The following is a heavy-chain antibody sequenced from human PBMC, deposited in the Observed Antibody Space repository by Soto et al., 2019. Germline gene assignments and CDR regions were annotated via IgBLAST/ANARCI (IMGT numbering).Heavy chain of an antibody. V-gene: IGHV3-72*01. CDR1: GFTFSDHY. J-gene: IGHJ6*03. CDR2: TRNKANSYTT. CDR3: ARGHYYDFLSGYYSLDYYYYMDV. D-gene: IGHD3-3*01. Sequence: EVQLVESGGGLVQPGGSLRLSCAASGFTFSDHYMDWVRQAPGKGLEWVGRTRNKANSYTTEYAASVKGRFTISRYYSNNSLYLQMNSLKTEDTAVYYCARGHYYDFLSGYYSLDYYYYMDVWGKGTTVTVSS.